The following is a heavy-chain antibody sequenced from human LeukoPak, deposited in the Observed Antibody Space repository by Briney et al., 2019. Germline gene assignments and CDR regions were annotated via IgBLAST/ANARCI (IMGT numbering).Heavy chain of an antibody. CDR1: GFAFSSYW. CDR3: ARARIAASDY. D-gene: IGHD6-13*01. Sequence: PGGSLRLSCAASGFAFSSYWVSWVRQAPGEGLEWVANIKQDGSEKNYVDSVKGRFTISRDNAKNPLYLQMNSLRAEDTAVYYCARARIAASDYWGQGTLVTVSS. CDR2: IKQDGSEK. V-gene: IGHV3-7*01. J-gene: IGHJ4*02.